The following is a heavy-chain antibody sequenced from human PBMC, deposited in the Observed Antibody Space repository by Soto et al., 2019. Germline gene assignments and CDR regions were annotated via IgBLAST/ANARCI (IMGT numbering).Heavy chain of an antibody. CDR1: GFTFSSYW. Sequence: GGSLRLSCAASGFTFSSYWMSWVRQAPGKGLEWVANIKQDGSEKYYVDSVKGRFIITRDNSENVLYLHMSGLRVEDTAVYYCARGRYFASPLDLWGRGTEVT. CDR2: IKQDGSEK. CDR3: ARGRYFASPLDL. J-gene: IGHJ5*02. V-gene: IGHV3-7*03. D-gene: IGHD3-9*01.